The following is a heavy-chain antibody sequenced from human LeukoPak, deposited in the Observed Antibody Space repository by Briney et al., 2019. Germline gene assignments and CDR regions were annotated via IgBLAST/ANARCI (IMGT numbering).Heavy chain of an antibody. V-gene: IGHV3-21*01. CDR3: ARAGVRFLEWLLTPRPPYFDY. CDR1: GFTFSSYS. D-gene: IGHD3-3*01. J-gene: IGHJ4*02. Sequence: GGSLRLSCAASGFTFSSYSMNWVRQAPGKGLEWDSSISSSSSYIYYADSVKGRFTISRDNAKNSLYLQMNSLRAEDTAVYYCARAGVRFLEWLLTPRPPYFDYWGQGTLVTVSS. CDR2: ISSSSSYI.